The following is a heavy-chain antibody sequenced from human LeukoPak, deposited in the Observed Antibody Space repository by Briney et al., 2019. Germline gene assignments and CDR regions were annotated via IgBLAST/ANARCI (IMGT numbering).Heavy chain of an antibody. CDR3: AKNKYYDSSGYPFPYFDY. Sequence: GGSLRLSCAASGFTLSSYAMSWVRQAPGKGLEWVSAISGSGGSTYYADSVKGRFTISRDNSKNTLYLQMNSLRAEDTAVYYCAKNKYYDSSGYPFPYFDYWGQGTLVTVSS. CDR1: GFTLSSYA. V-gene: IGHV3-23*01. J-gene: IGHJ4*02. CDR2: ISGSGGST. D-gene: IGHD3-22*01.